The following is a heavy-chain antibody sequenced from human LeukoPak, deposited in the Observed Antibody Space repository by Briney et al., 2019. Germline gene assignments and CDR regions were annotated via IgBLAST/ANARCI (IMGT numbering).Heavy chain of an antibody. CDR3: ARDIYGYSDY. D-gene: IGHD5-18*01. Sequence: SETLSLTCTVSGGSVSSGSYYWSWIRQPPGKGLEWIANMYYSGSTNYDPSLKSRVIISVNTSKNQFSLRLSSVTAADTAVYYCARDIYGYSDYWGQGTLVTVSS. V-gene: IGHV4-61*01. CDR2: MYYSGST. J-gene: IGHJ4*02. CDR1: GGSVSSGSYY.